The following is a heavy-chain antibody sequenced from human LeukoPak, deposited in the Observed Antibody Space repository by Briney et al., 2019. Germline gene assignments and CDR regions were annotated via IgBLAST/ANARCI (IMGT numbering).Heavy chain of an antibody. Sequence: SETLSLTCAVYGGSFSGDYWGWSRERPGKGLGWSVGVNHSGSTNYNPSLKSRVTISVETSKNQFSLKLSSVTAADTAVYYCASYGSGSRYWGQGTLVTVSS. CDR1: GGSFSGDY. V-gene: IGHV4-34*01. D-gene: IGHD3-10*01. CDR2: VNHSGST. J-gene: IGHJ4*02. CDR3: ASYGSGSRY.